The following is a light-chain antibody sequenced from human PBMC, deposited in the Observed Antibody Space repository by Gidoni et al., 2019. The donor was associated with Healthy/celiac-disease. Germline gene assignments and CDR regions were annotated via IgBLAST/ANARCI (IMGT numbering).Light chain of an antibody. CDR1: QSISSY. J-gene: IGKJ1*01. CDR3: QQSYNTPPT. V-gene: IGKV1-39*01. Sequence: DIQMTQSPSSLSASVGDRVTITCRASQSISSYLTWYQQKPGKAPKLLIYAASSLQSGVPLRFSGSGFGTDFTLTISSLQPEEFATYYCQQSYNTPPTFGQGTKVEIK. CDR2: AAS.